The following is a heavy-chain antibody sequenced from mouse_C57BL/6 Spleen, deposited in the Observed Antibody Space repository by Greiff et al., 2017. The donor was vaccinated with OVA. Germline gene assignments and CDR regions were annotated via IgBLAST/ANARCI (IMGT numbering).Heavy chain of an antibody. V-gene: IGHV1-52*01. J-gene: IGHJ2*01. D-gene: IGHD1-1*01. CDR3: ARSDYCYGSSYFDY. CDR2: IDPSDSET. Sequence: QVQLQQPGAELVRPGSSVKLSCKASGYTFTSYWMHWVKQRPIQGLEWIGNIDPSDSETHYNQKFKDKATLTVDKSSSTAYMQLSSLTSEDSAVNYCARSDYCYGSSYFDYWGQGTTLTVSS. CDR1: GYTFTSYW.